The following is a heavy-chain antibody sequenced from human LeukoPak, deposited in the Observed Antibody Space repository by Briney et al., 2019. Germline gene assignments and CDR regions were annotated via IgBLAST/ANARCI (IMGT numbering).Heavy chain of an antibody. D-gene: IGHD3-10*01. J-gene: IGHJ5*02. Sequence: PSETLSLTCAVYGGSFSGYYWSWIRQPPGKGLEWIGEINHSGSTNYNPSLKSRVTISVDTSKNQFSLKLSSVTAADTAVYYCARDTGLLWFGEGENWFDPWGQGTLVTVSS. CDR1: GGSFSGYY. CDR3: ARDTGLLWFGEGENWFDP. V-gene: IGHV4-34*01. CDR2: INHSGST.